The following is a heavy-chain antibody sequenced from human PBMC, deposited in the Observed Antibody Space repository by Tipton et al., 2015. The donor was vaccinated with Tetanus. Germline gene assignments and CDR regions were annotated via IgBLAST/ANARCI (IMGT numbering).Heavy chain of an antibody. CDR1: GHNSRSYW. D-gene: IGHD3-10*01. CDR3: ARLPKHYSASGST. J-gene: IGHJ4*02. Sequence: VQLVQSEAEVRKPGQSLKISCKVSGHNSRSYWISWVRQMPGKGLEWMGIIYPGDSDATYSPSFQGQVTISADKSISTAYLQWSSLKASDTAIYFCARLPKHYSASGSTWGQGTLVTVSS. V-gene: IGHV5-51*01. CDR2: IYPGDSDA.